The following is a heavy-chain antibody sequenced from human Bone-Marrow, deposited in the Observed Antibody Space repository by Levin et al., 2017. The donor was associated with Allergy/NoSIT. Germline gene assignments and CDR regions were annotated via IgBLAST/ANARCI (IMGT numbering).Heavy chain of an antibody. V-gene: IGHV1-46*03. Sequence: GESLKISCKASGYTFTSYYMHWVRQAPGQGLEWMGIINPSGGSTSYAQKFQGRVTMTRDTSTSTVYMELSSLRSEDTAVYYCATLAVPRKLVVPAALVYCSGGSCYSGGFGAFDIWGQGTMVTVSS. CDR3: ATLAVPRKLVVPAALVYCSGGSCYSGGFGAFDI. CDR2: INPSGGST. J-gene: IGHJ3*02. D-gene: IGHD2-15*01. CDR1: GYTFTSYY.